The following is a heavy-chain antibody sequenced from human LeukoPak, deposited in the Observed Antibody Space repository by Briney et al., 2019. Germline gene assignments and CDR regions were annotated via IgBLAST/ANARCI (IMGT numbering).Heavy chain of an antibody. CDR2: IRHNGTEK. V-gene: IGHV3-7*01. CDR1: GFTFSGYW. D-gene: IGHD3-16*01. J-gene: IGHJ6*02. CDR3: ARDLAVMFGAFIVLESYYGMDV. Sequence: GGSLRLSCAASGFTFSGYWMRWVRQAPGKGLEWVANIRHNGTEKNYVDSVKGRFTISRDNAKNSLYLQMNSLRVEDRGIYFCARDLAVMFGAFIVLESYYGMDVWGQGTTVTVSS.